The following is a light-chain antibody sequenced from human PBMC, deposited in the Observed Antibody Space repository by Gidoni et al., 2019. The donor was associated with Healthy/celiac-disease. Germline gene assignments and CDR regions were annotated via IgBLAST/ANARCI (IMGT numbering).Light chain of an antibody. Sequence: EIVLTQSPATLSLSPGERATLSCRASQSVSSYLAWYQQKPGQAPRLLIYDASNRATGIPARFSGSGSGTDFTLTISSLEPEDFAVYYCQQRSNWPPRNTFXGXTKVEIK. V-gene: IGKV3-11*01. CDR2: DAS. CDR1: QSVSSY. CDR3: QQRSNWPPRNT. J-gene: IGKJ4*01.